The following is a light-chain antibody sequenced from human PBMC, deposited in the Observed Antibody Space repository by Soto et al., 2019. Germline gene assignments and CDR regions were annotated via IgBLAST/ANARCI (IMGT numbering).Light chain of an antibody. Sequence: EILLTQSPATLSVSPGETATLSCRASQNVLSDLAWYQQKPGQAPRLLVYGATTRATDAPAKFRGRGSGTEFSLTISSLQSEDSATSYCQQYRSWPRTFGQGSRVEI. CDR1: QNVLSD. CDR3: QQYRSWPRT. V-gene: IGKV3-15*01. CDR2: GAT. J-gene: IGKJ1*01.